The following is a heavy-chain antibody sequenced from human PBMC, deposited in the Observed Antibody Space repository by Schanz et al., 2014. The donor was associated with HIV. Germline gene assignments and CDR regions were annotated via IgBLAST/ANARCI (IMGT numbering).Heavy chain of an antibody. D-gene: IGHD2-15*01. CDR2: INHSGST. CDR3: ARGLVNCSGGSCYSGWFEP. CDR1: GVSFSGYD. V-gene: IGHV4-34*01. Sequence: QVQLHQWGAGLLKPSETLSLTCAVYGVSFSGYDWSWIRQPPGKGLEGIGEINHSGSTNYNPSLRRRVSISGDTSRNQFSLKLTSVTAADTAVYYCARGLVNCSGGSCYSGWFEPWGQGNLVTVSS. J-gene: IGHJ5*02.